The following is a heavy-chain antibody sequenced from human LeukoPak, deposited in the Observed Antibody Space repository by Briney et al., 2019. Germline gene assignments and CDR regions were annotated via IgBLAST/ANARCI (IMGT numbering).Heavy chain of an antibody. J-gene: IGHJ4*02. V-gene: IGHV3-23*01. CDR2: IGVSGGST. D-gene: IGHD3-10*01. CDR1: RFTFSSSA. CDR3: AKSHSEAQSGYFDY. Sequence: GGCLRPSCAAARFTFSSSAVSWVRQAPGKWLGWVSFIGVSGGSTYYADSGKGRFTISRANSKCTLYLQVTSLRAEDTAVYFWAKSHSEAQSGYFDYWGQGTLVTVSS.